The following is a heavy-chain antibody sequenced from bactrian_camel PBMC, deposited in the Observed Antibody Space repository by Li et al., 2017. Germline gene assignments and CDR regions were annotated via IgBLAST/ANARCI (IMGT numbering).Heavy chain of an antibody. J-gene: IGHJ4*01. D-gene: IGHD7*01. CDR1: GYTHGTNC. CDR2: KYTNGGSI. CDR3: ATGDVPYY. V-gene: IGHV3S1*01. Sequence: VQLVESGGGLVQPGGSLRLPCVAPGYTHGTNCIGWFRQAAGKEREGVVAKYTNGGSIYYADSVKGRFTISRDNAKTTVYLQMNSLKSEDTALYYCATGDVPYYWGQGTQVTVSS.